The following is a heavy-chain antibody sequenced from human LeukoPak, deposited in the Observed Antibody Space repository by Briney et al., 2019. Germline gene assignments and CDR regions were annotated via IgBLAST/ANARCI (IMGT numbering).Heavy chain of an antibody. D-gene: IGHD6-13*01. CDR1: GGSFSGYY. Sequence: PSETLSLTCAVYGGSFSGYYWSWIRQPPGKGLEWIGEINHSGSTNYKPSLKSRLTISVDTSKNQFSLKLSSVTAADTAVYYCARGLGYSSSWCDYWGQRTLVTVSS. CDR2: INHSGST. V-gene: IGHV4-34*01. J-gene: IGHJ4*02. CDR3: ARGLGYSSSWCDY.